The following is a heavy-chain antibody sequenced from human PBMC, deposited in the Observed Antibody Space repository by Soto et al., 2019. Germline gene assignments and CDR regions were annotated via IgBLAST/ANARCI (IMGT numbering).Heavy chain of an antibody. CDR1: GGSFSGYY. CDR3: ARGYGGRGSSWYVSWDNWFDP. V-gene: IGHV4-34*01. CDR2: INHSGST. J-gene: IGHJ5*02. D-gene: IGHD6-13*01. Sequence: PSETLSLTCAVYGGSFSGYYWSWIRQPPGKGLEWIGEINHSGSTNYNPSLKSRVTISVDTSKNQFSLKLSSVTAADTAVYYCARGYGGRGSSWYVSWDNWFDPWGQGTLVTVSS.